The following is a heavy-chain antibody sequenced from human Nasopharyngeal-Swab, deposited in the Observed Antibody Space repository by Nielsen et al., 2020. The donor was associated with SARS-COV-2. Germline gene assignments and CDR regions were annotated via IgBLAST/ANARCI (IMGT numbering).Heavy chain of an antibody. J-gene: IGHJ4*02. V-gene: IGHV1-69*13. CDR3: ARDQAGGGVLGY. D-gene: IGHD2-8*02. Sequence: SVKVSCKASGGTFSSYAISWVRQAPGQGLEWMEGIIPIIGTANYAQKFQGRVTITADESTSTAYMELSSLRSEDTAAYYCARDQAGGGVLGYWGQGTLVTVSS. CDR1: GGTFSSYA. CDR2: IIPIIGTA.